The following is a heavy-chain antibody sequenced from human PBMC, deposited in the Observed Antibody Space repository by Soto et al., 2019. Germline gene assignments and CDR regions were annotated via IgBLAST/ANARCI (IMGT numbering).Heavy chain of an antibody. CDR2: ISGSGGST. Sequence: GGFLRLSSAASGFNFRSFAMSWVRKAPGKGLEWVSAISGSGGSTYYADSVKGRFTISRDNSKNTLYLQMNSLRAEDTAVYYCAKESSGVGAFGYWGQGTLVTVSS. J-gene: IGHJ4*02. D-gene: IGHD1-26*01. V-gene: IGHV3-23*01. CDR1: GFNFRSFA. CDR3: AKESSGVGAFGY.